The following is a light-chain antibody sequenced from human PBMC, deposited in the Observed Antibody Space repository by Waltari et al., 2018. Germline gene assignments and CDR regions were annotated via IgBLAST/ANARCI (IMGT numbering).Light chain of an antibody. CDR1: QSVGRS. V-gene: IGKV3-20*01. Sequence: EIGLKQSPVTLSLSPGERATLSCRASQSVGRSLAWYQQNPGQAPRLRIYYASRRAPGVPDSFSGSGSVTDFSLTISRLEPEDFAVYYCQMYVRLPATFGQGTKVEIK. J-gene: IGKJ1*01. CDR2: YAS. CDR3: QMYVRLPAT.